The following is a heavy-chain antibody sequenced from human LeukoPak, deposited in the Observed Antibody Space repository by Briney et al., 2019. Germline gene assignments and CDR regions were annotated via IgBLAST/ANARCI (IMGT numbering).Heavy chain of an antibody. J-gene: IGHJ4*02. D-gene: IGHD3-3*01. Sequence: GGSLRLSCVGSGLTLRSYAMHWVRQTPGKGLEWVSAISGSGGSTYYADSVKGRFTISRDNSKNTLYLQMNSLRAEDTAVYYCAKADSDLWSGLNYFDYWGQGTLVTVSS. V-gene: IGHV3-23*01. CDR2: ISGSGGST. CDR3: AKADSDLWSGLNYFDY. CDR1: GLTLRSYA.